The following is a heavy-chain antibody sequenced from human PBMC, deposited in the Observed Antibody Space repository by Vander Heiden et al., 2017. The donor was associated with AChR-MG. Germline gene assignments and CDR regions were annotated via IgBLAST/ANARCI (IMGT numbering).Heavy chain of an antibody. Sequence: QVQLVEPGGGVVQPGRSLRLSCAAPGFTFSSYAMHWVRQAPGKGLEWVAVISYDGSNKYYADSVKGRFTISRDNSKNTLYLQMNSLRAEDTAVYYCARAGLVAARLFDYWGQGTLVTVSS. V-gene: IGHV3-30-3*01. D-gene: IGHD6-6*01. J-gene: IGHJ4*02. CDR2: ISYDGSNK. CDR3: ARAGLVAARLFDY. CDR1: GFTFSSYA.